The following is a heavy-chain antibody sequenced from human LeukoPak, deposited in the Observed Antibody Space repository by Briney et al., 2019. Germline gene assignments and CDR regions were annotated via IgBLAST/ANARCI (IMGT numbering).Heavy chain of an antibody. CDR2: INHSGST. V-gene: IGHV4-34*01. Sequence: PAETLSLTCAVYGGSFSGYYWSWIRQPPGKGLEWIGEINHSGSTNYNPSLKSRVSISVDTSKNQFSLKLSSVTAADTAVYYCARESLDGYFDYWGQGTLVTVSS. D-gene: IGHD5-24*01. CDR3: ARESLDGYFDY. CDR1: GGSFSGYY. J-gene: IGHJ4*02.